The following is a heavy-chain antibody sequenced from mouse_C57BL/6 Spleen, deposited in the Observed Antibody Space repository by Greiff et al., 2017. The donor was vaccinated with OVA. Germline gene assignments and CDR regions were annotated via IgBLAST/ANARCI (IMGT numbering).Heavy chain of an antibody. Sequence: VQLVESGPELVKPGASVKISCKASGYAFSSSWMNWVKQRPGKGLEWIGRIYPGDGDTNYNGKFKGKATLTADKSSSTAYMQLSSLTSEDSAVYFCARGGLRTDWYFDVWGTGTTVTVSS. CDR3: ARGGLRTDWYFDV. CDR2: IYPGDGDT. V-gene: IGHV1-82*01. CDR1: GYAFSSSW. D-gene: IGHD2-4*01. J-gene: IGHJ1*03.